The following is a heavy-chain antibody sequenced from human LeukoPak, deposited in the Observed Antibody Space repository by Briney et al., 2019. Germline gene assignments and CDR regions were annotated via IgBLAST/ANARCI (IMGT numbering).Heavy chain of an antibody. V-gene: IGHV1-69*05. CDR2: IIPIFGTA. Sequence: SVKVSCKASGGTFSSYAISWVRQAPGQGLEWMGGIIPIFGTANYAQKLQGRVTMTTDTSTSTAYMELRSLRSDDTAVYYCARDGIAANWFDPWGQGTLVTVSS. J-gene: IGHJ5*02. CDR3: ARDGIAANWFDP. D-gene: IGHD6-13*01. CDR1: GGTFSSYA.